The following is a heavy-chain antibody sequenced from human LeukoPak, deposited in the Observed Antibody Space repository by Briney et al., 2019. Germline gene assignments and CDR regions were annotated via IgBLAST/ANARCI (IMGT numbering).Heavy chain of an antibody. D-gene: IGHD3-22*01. CDR1: GFTFSSYG. CDR2: IWYDGSNK. V-gene: IGHV3-33*01. CDR3: ARDQSDYYDSSGYDY. J-gene: IGHJ4*02. Sequence: GGSLRLSCAASGFTFSSYGMHWVRQAPGKGLEWVAVIWYDGSNKYYVDSVKGRFTISRDNSKNTLYLQMNSLRAEDTAVYYCARDQSDYYDSSGYDYWGQGTLVTVSS.